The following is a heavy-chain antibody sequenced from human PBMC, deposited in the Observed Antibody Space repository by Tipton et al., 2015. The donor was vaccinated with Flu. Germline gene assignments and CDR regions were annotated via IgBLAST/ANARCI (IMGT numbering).Heavy chain of an antibody. Sequence: LRLSCTVSGGSISDYYWSWIRQPPGKGLEWIGYIYYSGNTNYNPSLKSRVTMSLDASKSHFSLKLSSVTAADTAMYYCSSYYIRAFDIWGQGTMVTVSS. V-gene: IGHV4-59*01. CDR2: IYYSGNT. D-gene: IGHD3-10*01. J-gene: IGHJ3*02. CDR3: SSYYIRAFDI. CDR1: GGSISDYY.